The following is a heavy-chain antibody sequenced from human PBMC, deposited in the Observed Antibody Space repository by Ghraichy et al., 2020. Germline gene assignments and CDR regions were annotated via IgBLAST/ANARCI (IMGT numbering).Heavy chain of an antibody. J-gene: IGHJ4*02. CDR3: ARVPSSAAGAAFEA. Sequence: LSLTCAASGFTFRNFWMHCVRQAPGKGLVWGSRINNDASTTNYADFVKRRFTISRDNAKSTLYLQLHSLRVEDTAVYYCARVPSSAAGAAFEAWGQGTLVTVSS. V-gene: IGHV3-74*01. CDR2: INNDASTT. D-gene: IGHD6-13*01. CDR1: GFTFRNFW.